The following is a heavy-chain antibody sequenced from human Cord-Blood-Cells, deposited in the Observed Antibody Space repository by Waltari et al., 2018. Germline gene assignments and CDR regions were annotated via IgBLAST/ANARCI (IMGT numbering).Heavy chain of an antibody. J-gene: IGHJ6*03. Sequence: EVQLVQSGAEVKKPGESLKISCKGSGYSFTSSWIGWVRQMPGKGREWMGIIYPGDSDTRYSPSFQGQVTISADKSISTAYLQWSSLKASDTAMYYCARHSPNWNYYYYMDVWGKGTTVTVSS. CDR3: ARHSPNWNYYYYMDV. V-gene: IGHV5-51*01. D-gene: IGHD1-1*01. CDR1: GYSFTSSW. CDR2: IYPGDSDT.